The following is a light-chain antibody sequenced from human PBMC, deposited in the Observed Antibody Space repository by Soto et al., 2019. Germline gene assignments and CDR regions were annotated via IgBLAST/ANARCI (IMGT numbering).Light chain of an antibody. CDR2: GAF. V-gene: IGKV1-39*01. Sequence: QITQSPSSVSASVGDRVTITCRASQSISSYLNWYQQKPGKAPKLLIYGAFNLQSGVPSRFSGSGSGTYFTLTITSLQPEDFATYYCQHHSTIPITFGQGTRLEIK. CDR3: QHHSTIPIT. CDR1: QSISSY. J-gene: IGKJ5*01.